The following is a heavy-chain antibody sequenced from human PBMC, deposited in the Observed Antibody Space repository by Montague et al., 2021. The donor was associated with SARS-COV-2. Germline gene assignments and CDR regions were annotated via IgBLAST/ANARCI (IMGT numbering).Heavy chain of an antibody. D-gene: IGHD1-1*01. Sequence: SETLSLTCTVSGDSISSSSYNWGWIRQPPGKGLEWIGSVDYSGRPYYKXSLKSRVTIYVDTSKNQLSLKLSSVTAADTAVYYCTRHVHMTWPEPSPGFDYWGQGTLVTVSS. CDR1: GDSISSSSYN. CDR3: TRHVHMTWPEPSPGFDY. J-gene: IGHJ4*02. V-gene: IGHV4-39*01. CDR2: VDYSGRP.